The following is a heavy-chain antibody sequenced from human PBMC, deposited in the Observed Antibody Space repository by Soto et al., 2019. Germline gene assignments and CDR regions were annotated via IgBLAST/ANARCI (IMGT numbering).Heavy chain of an antibody. Sequence: EVQLVESGGGLVKSGGSLRLSCAASGFTFSSYNMHWVRQAPGKGLEWVSSISSGSSFKSYADSVRGRFTISRDNAKNSLYLQMNSLLAEDTAVYYCARGISVTFDYWGQGTLVTVSS. CDR3: ARGISVTFDY. CDR2: ISSGSSFK. D-gene: IGHD6-19*01. V-gene: IGHV3-21*01. J-gene: IGHJ4*02. CDR1: GFTFSSYN.